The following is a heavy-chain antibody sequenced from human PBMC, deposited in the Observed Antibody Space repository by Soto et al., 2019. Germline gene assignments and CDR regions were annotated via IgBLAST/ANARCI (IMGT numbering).Heavy chain of an antibody. CDR3: ARVPADIFGVPWGFDP. Sequence: QVQLQESGPGLVKPSETLSLTCTVSGGSVSSGSYYWSWIRQPPGKGLEWIGYIYYSGSTNYNPSPKSRAPISVDTSKNPFPLKLSSVTAADTAVYYCARVPADIFGVPWGFDPWGQGTLVTVSS. D-gene: IGHD3-3*02. CDR1: GGSVSSGSYY. CDR2: IYYSGST. V-gene: IGHV4-61*01. J-gene: IGHJ5*02.